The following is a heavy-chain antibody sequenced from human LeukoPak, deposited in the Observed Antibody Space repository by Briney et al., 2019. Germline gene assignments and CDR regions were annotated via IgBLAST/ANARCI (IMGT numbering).Heavy chain of an antibody. V-gene: IGHV4-34*01. CDR3: ARGPLGYCSSSTCHAPDY. CDR1: GESFSGFY. Sequence: SETLSLTCAVYGESFSGFYWSWIRQPPGKGLEWIGEINHSGSTNYNPSLKSRVAMSVDTSKNQFSLTLSSVTAADTAVYYCARGPLGYCSSSTCHAPDYWGQGTLVTVSS. D-gene: IGHD2-2*01. CDR2: INHSGST. J-gene: IGHJ4*02.